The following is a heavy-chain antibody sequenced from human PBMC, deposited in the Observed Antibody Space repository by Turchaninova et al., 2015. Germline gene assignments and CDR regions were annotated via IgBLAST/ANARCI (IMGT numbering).Heavy chain of an antibody. CDR3: ATGTIGFR. J-gene: IGHJ4*02. Sequence: VQLVGFGGGLVKPGGSLSLSCTASNFTFIKAWLTWVRQAAGRGLEWVGGIKSTTDGGTIDYAAPVKGRFTISRDDSINTLYLYMNNRKMEDTGVYFCATGTIGFRWGQGTLVTVSS. V-gene: IGHV3-15*01. CDR2: IKSTTDGGTI. CDR1: NFTFIKAW. D-gene: IGHD1-1*01.